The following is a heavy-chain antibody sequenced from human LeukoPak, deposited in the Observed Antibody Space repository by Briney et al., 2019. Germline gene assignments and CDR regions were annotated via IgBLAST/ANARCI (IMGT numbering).Heavy chain of an antibody. CDR2: IFYSGST. J-gene: IGHJ4*02. V-gene: IGHV4-39*07. CDR3: AISRRRGDYVDD. CDR1: CGSISSGSYY. Sequence: SETLSLTCTVSCGSISSGSYYWGWIRQPPGKGLEWIGNIFYSGSTYYNPSLKSRVSISVDMSKNDFSLTLTSVTAADTAVYYCAISRRRGDYVDDWGQGTLVTVSS. D-gene: IGHD4-17*01.